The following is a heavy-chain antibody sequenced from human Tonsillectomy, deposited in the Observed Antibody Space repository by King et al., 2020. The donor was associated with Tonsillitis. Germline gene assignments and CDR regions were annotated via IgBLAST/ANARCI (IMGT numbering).Heavy chain of an antibody. CDR1: GFTFSSYA. V-gene: IGHV3-30-3*01. CDR2: ISYDGSNK. D-gene: IGHD6-13*01. CDR3: ARGSGRSIAAARIDY. Sequence: VQLVESGGGVVQPGRSLRLSCAASGFTFSSYAMHWVRQAPGKGLEWVAVISYDGSNKYYADSVKGRFTISRDNSKNTLYLQMNSLRAEDTAVYYCARGSGRSIAAARIDYWRQGTLVTVSS. J-gene: IGHJ4*02.